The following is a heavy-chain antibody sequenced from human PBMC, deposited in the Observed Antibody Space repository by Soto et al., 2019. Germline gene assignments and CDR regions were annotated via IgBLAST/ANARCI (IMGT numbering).Heavy chain of an antibody. D-gene: IGHD3-10*01. Sequence: SETLSLTCTVSGGSISNSGYYCGWIRQPPGKGLEWIGSIYYSGNTYYNPSLESRVTVSVDTSKNQFSLKLNSVTAADTAVYYCARLYMALDYWGQGSLVTVSS. CDR1: GGSISNSGYY. V-gene: IGHV4-39*01. J-gene: IGHJ4*02. CDR3: ARLYMALDY. CDR2: IYYSGNT.